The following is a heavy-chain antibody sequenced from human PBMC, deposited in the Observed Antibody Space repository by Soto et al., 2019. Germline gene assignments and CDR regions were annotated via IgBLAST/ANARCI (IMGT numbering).Heavy chain of an antibody. D-gene: IGHD3-3*01. J-gene: IGHJ6*02. Sequence: ASVKVSCKAAGYTFTGYYMHWVRQAPGEGLEWMGWINPNSGGTNYAQKFQGWVTMTRDTSISTAYMELSRLRYDVTAVYYCARSYYDFWSGYHGGMDVWCQGTTFTVSS. CDR3: ARSYYDFWSGYHGGMDV. V-gene: IGHV1-2*04. CDR2: INPNSGGT. CDR1: GYTFTGYY.